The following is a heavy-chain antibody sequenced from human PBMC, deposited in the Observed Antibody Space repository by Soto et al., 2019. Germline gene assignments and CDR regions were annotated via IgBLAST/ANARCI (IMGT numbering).Heavy chain of an antibody. Sequence: PSETLSLTCTVSGGSISSGGYYWSWIRQHPGKGLEWIGFIYYSGSTYYNPSLKSRVTISVDTSKNQFSLKLSSVTAADTAVYYCASYFRATTNFDYWGQGTLVTVSS. CDR1: GGSISSGGYY. CDR3: ASYFRATTNFDY. J-gene: IGHJ4*02. D-gene: IGHD3-9*01. V-gene: IGHV4-31*03. CDR2: IYYSGST.